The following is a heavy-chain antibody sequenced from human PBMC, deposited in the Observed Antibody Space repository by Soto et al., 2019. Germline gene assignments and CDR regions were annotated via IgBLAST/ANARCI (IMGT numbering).Heavy chain of an antibody. CDR1: GLTFSSYG. CDR3: AKTDRKLPLWFTIGDV. Sequence: PCGSLKLSCAACGLTFSSYGMHGVRKAPGKGLEWVAVISYDGNNKYYADSVKGRFTISRDNSKNTLYLQMNSLRAEDTAVYYCAKTDRKLPLWFTIGDVWGQGTTVTVSS. V-gene: IGHV3-30*18. CDR2: ISYDGNNK. J-gene: IGHJ6*02. D-gene: IGHD3-10*01.